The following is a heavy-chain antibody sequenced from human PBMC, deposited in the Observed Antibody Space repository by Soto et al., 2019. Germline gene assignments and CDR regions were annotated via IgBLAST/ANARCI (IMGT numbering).Heavy chain of an antibody. CDR2: ISYDGSNK. J-gene: IGHJ3*02. Sequence: QVQLVESGGGVVQPGRSLRLSCAASGFTFSSYGMHWVRQAPGKGLEWVAVISYDGSNKYYADSVKGRFTISRDNSKNTLYLQMNSLRAEDTAMYYCAKVPWVGYCSSTSCSGLIDHDAFDIWGQGTMVTVSS. CDR1: GFTFSSYG. CDR3: AKVPWVGYCSSTSCSGLIDHDAFDI. D-gene: IGHD2-2*01. V-gene: IGHV3-30*18.